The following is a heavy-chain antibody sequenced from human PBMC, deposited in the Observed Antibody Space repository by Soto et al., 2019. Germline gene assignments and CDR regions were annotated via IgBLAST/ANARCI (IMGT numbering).Heavy chain of an antibody. CDR2: IIPIFGTA. D-gene: IGHD2-21*02. Sequence: QVQLVQSGAEVKKPGSSVKVSCKASGGTFSSYAISWVRQAPGQGLEWMGGIIPIFGTANYAQKFQGRVTITADESTSTAYMELSSLRSEDTAVYYCPRARVAVTTSIYYYGMDVWGQGTTVTVSS. CDR1: GGTFSSYA. V-gene: IGHV1-69*01. CDR3: PRARVAVTTSIYYYGMDV. J-gene: IGHJ6*02.